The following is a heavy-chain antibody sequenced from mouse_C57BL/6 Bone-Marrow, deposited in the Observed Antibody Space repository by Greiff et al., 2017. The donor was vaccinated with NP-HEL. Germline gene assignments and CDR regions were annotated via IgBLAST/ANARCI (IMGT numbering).Heavy chain of an antibody. Sequence: EVKLMESGPELVKPGASVKMSCKASGYTFTDYNMHWVKQSHGKSLEWIGYINPNNGGTSYNQKFKGKATLTVNKSSSTAYMELRSLTSEDSAVYYCARRGRGYFDYWGQGTTLTVSS. CDR1: GYTFTDYN. CDR3: ARRGRGYFDY. V-gene: IGHV1-22*01. CDR2: INPNNGGT. J-gene: IGHJ2*01.